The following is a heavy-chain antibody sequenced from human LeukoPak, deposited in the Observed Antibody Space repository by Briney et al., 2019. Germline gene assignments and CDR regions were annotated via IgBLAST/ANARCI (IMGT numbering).Heavy chain of an antibody. D-gene: IGHD3-22*01. V-gene: IGHV1-2*02. CDR3: ARDSSGFFGSDAFDI. J-gene: IGHJ3*02. CDR1: GYTFTGYY. CDR2: INPNSGGT. Sequence: ASVKVSCKASGYTFTGYYMHWVRQAPGQGLERMGWINPNSGGTNYAQRFQGRVTMTRDTSISTAYMELSRLRPNDTAVYYCARDSSGFFGSDAFDIWGQGTMVTVSS.